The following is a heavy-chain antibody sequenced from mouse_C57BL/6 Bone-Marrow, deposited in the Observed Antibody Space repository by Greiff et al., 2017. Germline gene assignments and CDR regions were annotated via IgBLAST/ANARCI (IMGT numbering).Heavy chain of an antibody. J-gene: IGHJ2*01. CDR2: IYPSGSET. Sequence: QVQLQQPGAELVRPGSSVKLSCKASGYTFTSYWMDWVKQRPGQGLEWIGNIYPSGSETHYNQTFKDKATLTVDKSSSTAYMQLSRLTSEDAAVYCCARRASYGKCLDYGGRGTTPTVSS. D-gene: IGHD2-10*01. CDR1: GYTFTSYW. V-gene: IGHV1-61*01. CDR3: ARRASYGKCLDY.